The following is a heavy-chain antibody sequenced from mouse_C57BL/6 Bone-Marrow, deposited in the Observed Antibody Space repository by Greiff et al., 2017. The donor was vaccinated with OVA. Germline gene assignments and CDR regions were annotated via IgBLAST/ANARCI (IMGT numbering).Heavy chain of an antibody. CDR1: GFNIKDYY. Sequence: EVKLMESGAELVKPGASVKMSCTASGFNIKDYYMHWVKQRTEQGLEWIGRIDPEDGETKYAPKFQGKATITADTSSNTAYLQLSSLTSEDTAVYYCASPYYDYDFYAMDYWGQGTSVTVSS. D-gene: IGHD2-4*01. CDR2: IDPEDGET. J-gene: IGHJ4*01. V-gene: IGHV14-2*01. CDR3: ASPYYDYDFYAMDY.